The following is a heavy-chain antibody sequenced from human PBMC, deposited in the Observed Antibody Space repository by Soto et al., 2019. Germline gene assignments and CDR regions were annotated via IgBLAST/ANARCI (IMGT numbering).Heavy chain of an antibody. V-gene: IGHV3-11*06. CDR2: ISSSSSYT. D-gene: IGHD2-15*01. CDR3: AREGTYCSGGSCQNGMGV. Sequence: GSLRLSCAASGFTFSDYYMSWIRQAPGKGLEWVSYISSSSSYTNYADSVKGRFTISRDNAKNSLYLQMNSLRAEDTAVYYCAREGTYCSGGSCQNGMGVWGQGTTDTVSS. J-gene: IGHJ6*02. CDR1: GFTFSDYY.